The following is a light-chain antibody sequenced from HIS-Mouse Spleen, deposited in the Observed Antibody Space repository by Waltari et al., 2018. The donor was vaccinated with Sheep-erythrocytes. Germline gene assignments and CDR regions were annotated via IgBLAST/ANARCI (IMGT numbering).Light chain of an antibody. CDR2: DVS. CDR1: SSEVGGVNY. Sequence: QSALTQPRSVSGSPGQSVTIPCPGTSSEVGGVNYVSWYQQHPGKAPKLMIYDVSKRPSGVPDRFSGSKSGNTASLTISGLQAEDEADYYCCSYAGSYNHVFATGTKVTVL. V-gene: IGLV2-11*01. J-gene: IGLJ1*01. CDR3: CSYAGSYNHV.